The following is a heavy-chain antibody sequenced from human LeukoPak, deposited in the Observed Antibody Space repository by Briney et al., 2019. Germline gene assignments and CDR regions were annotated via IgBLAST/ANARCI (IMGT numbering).Heavy chain of an antibody. CDR2: INLSGGST. Sequence: ASVKVSCKASGYTFTRYDMHWVRQAPGQGLGWMGIINLSGGSTSYAQKLQGRVTMTRDTSTSTVYMELSSLRSEDTAVYYCARYRVLSSSGWYDYWGQGTLVTVSS. J-gene: IGHJ4*02. CDR1: GYTFTRYD. V-gene: IGHV1-46*01. D-gene: IGHD6-19*01. CDR3: ARYRVLSSSGWYDY.